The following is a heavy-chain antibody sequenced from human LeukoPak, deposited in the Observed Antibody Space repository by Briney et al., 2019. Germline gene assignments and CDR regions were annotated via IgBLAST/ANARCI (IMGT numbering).Heavy chain of an antibody. CDR2: ISYDGSHK. J-gene: IGHJ2*01. CDR3: ARGRGGRGWYFDL. Sequence: PGTSLRLSCAASGFTFSDYAMVWVRQAPGKGLEWVAVISYDGSHKFYAESVQGRFTMSRDNSTSTLYLQFNPLTTDDAAVYYCARGRGGRGWYFDLWGRGTLVTVSS. CDR1: GFTFSDYA. V-gene: IGHV3-30*04. D-gene: IGHD2-15*01.